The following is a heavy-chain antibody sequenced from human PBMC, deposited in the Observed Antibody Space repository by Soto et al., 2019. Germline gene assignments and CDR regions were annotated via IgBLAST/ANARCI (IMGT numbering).Heavy chain of an antibody. CDR1: GYTFTNYA. V-gene: IGHV1-3*01. CDR2: TNAGNGNT. D-gene: IGHD3-3*01. Sequence: QVQLVQSGAEVKKPGASVKVSCKASGYTFTNYAIHWVRQAPGQRLEWMGWTNAGNGNTIYSQKFQGRVTITRDTSANTAYMELSSLRSEDTTVYYCARSPRSGGNYYYGMDVWGQGTTVTVSS. J-gene: IGHJ6*02. CDR3: ARSPRSGGNYYYGMDV.